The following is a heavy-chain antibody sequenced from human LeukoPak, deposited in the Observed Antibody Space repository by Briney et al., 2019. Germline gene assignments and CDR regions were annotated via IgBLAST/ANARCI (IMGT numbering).Heavy chain of an antibody. V-gene: IGHV3-21*01. CDR1: GFTFSSYS. D-gene: IGHD2-2*01. CDR2: ISSSSSYI. Sequence: GGSLRLSCAASGFTFSSYSMNWVRQAPGKGLEWVSSISSSSSYIYYAVSVKGRFTISRDNAKNSLYLQMNSLRAEDTAVYYCARDPREYCSSTSCPNWYFDLWGRGTLVTVSS. J-gene: IGHJ2*01. CDR3: ARDPREYCSSTSCPNWYFDL.